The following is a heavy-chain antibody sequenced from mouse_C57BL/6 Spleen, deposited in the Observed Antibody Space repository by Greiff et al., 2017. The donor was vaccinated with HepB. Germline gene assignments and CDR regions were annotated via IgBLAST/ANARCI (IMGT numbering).Heavy chain of an antibody. CDR2: IYPGDGDT. Sequence: VMLVESGPELVKPGASVKISCKASGYAFSSSWMNWVKQRPGKGLEWIGRIYPGDGDTNYNGKFKGKATLTADKSSSTAYMQLSSLTSEDSAVYFCAFMGDYYGSSYDYWGQGTTLTVSS. CDR1: GYAFSSSW. CDR3: AFMGDYYGSSYDY. V-gene: IGHV1-82*01. D-gene: IGHD1-1*01. J-gene: IGHJ2*01.